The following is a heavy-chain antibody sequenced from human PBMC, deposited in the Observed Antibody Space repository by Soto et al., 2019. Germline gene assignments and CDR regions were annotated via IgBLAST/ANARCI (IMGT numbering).Heavy chain of an antibody. CDR2: INPHSGGT. Sequence: ASVKVSCKASGYTFTDYFMHWVRQAPGQGLEWMGWINPHSGGTNYAQKFQGRVTMTRDTSISTAYMELSGLRSDDTAVYYCAGIPEATGWLAPWGQGTLVTVSS. CDR1: GYTFTDYF. CDR3: AGIPEATGWLAP. J-gene: IGHJ5*02. D-gene: IGHD1-20*01. V-gene: IGHV1-2*02.